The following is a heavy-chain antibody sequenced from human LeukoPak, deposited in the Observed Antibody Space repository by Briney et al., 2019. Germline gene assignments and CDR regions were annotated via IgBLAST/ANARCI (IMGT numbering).Heavy chain of an antibody. V-gene: IGHV4-4*07. J-gene: IGHJ4*02. D-gene: IGHD6-6*01. CDR2: IYTSGST. Sequence: SETLSLTCTVSGGSISSYYWSWIRQPAGKGLEWIGRIYTSGSTNYNPSLKSRVTMSVDTSKNQFSLKLSSVTAADTAVYYCAGDLLPYSSSSFGYWGQGTLVTVSS. CDR1: GGSISSYY. CDR3: AGDLLPYSSSSFGY.